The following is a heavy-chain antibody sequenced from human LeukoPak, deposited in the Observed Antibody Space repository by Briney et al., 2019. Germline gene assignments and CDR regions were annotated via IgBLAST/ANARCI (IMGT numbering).Heavy chain of an antibody. J-gene: IGHJ4*02. CDR2: IYCSGST. V-gene: IGHV4-59*01. CDR1: GGSISSYY. CDR3: ARVPYDYVWGSYRLHYFDY. D-gene: IGHD3-16*02. Sequence: PSETLSLTCTVSGGSISSYYWSWIRQPPGKGLEWIGYIYCSGSTNYNPSLKSRVTISVDTSKNQFSLKLSSVTAADTAVYYCARVPYDYVWGSYRLHYFDYWGQGTLVTVSS.